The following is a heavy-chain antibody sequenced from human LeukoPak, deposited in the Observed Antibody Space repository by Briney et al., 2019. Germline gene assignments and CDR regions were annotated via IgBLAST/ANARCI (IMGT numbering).Heavy chain of an antibody. D-gene: IGHD6-13*01. J-gene: IGHJ5*02. CDR3: ARGHSSSWYLPFRKKNWFDP. Sequence: GGSLRLSCAASGFTFSSYSMNWVRQAPGKGLEWVSSISSSSSYIYYADSVKGRFTISRDNAKNSLYLQMNSLRAEDTAVYYCARGHSSSWYLPFRKKNWFDPWGQGTLVTVSS. CDR2: ISSSSSYI. CDR1: GFTFSSYS. V-gene: IGHV3-21*01.